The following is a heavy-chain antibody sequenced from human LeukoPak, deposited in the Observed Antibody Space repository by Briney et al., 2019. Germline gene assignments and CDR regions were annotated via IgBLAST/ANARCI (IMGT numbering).Heavy chain of an antibody. V-gene: IGHV1-2*02. D-gene: IGHD5-12*01. Sequence: ASVKVSCKASGYTFTGYYMHWVRQAPGQGLEWMGWINPNSGGTNYAQKFQGRVTMTRDTSISTAYMELSSLTSDDTAFYYCAIESMGPLRIRFDNSGQGTLVTDSS. CDR2: INPNSGGT. CDR1: GYTFTGYY. CDR3: AIESMGPLRIRFDN. J-gene: IGHJ4*02.